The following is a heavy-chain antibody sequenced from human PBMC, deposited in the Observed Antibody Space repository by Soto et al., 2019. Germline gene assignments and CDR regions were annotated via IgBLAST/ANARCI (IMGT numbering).Heavy chain of an antibody. J-gene: IGHJ3*02. CDR3: ARGKRITMVRGVMRAFDI. D-gene: IGHD3-10*01. CDR1: GGYFSGYC. V-gene: IGHV4-34*01. Sequence: SETLCVSCAVEGGYFSGYCWSWIRQPPGKGLEWIGEINHSGSTNYNPSLKSRVTISVDTSKNQFSLKLSSVTAADTAVYYCARGKRITMVRGVMRAFDIWGQGTMVTGSS. CDR2: INHSGST.